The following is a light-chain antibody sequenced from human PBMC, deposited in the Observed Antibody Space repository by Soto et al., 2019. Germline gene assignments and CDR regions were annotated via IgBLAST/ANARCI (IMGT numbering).Light chain of an antibody. CDR2: KAS. J-gene: IGKJ1*01. Sequence: DIQMTQSPSTLSASVGDRVTITCRASQSISSWLAWYQQKPGKAPKLLIYKASSLETGVPSRFSGSGSGTEFTLTIRSLQPDDFARYYCQQYGSSSPWTFGQGTKVEVK. CDR1: QSISSW. CDR3: QQYGSSSPWT. V-gene: IGKV1-5*03.